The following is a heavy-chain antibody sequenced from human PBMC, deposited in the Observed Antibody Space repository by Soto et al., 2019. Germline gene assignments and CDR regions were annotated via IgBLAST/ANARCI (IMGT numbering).Heavy chain of an antibody. CDR1: GFTFSSYA. Sequence: QVPLVESGGGVVQPGRSLRLSCAASGFTFSSYAMHWVRQAPGKGLEWVAVIAYDGRNKYYADSVKGRFTISRDNSKNTLYLQMHSLRIEDTAVYYCARELERVFDYWGQGTLVTVSS. V-gene: IGHV3-30*04. J-gene: IGHJ4*02. D-gene: IGHD1-1*01. CDR3: ARELERVFDY. CDR2: IAYDGRNK.